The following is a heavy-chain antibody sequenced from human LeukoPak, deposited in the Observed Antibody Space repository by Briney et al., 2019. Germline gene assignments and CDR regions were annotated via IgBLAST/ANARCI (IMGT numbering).Heavy chain of an antibody. CDR3: AREGGFYRPLDY. J-gene: IGHJ4*02. V-gene: IGHV4-4*02. CDR1: GGSVSSTNW. Sequence: SETLSLTCGVSGGSVSSTNWWTWIRQPPGKGLEWIGEVHLDGRTDFNPSLKSRLTMSVDLSENHVSLKLTSVTAADTAVYYCAREGGFYRPLDYSGQGTLVTVSS. D-gene: IGHD6-25*01. CDR2: VHLDGRT.